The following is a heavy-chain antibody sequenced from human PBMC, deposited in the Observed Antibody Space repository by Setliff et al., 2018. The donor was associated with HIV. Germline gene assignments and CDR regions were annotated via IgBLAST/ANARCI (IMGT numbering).Heavy chain of an antibody. D-gene: IGHD3-9*01. J-gene: IGHJ4*02. CDR3: ASTRIPIWFFHY. CDR1: GASINSNNW. Sequence: SETLSLTCAVSGASINSNNWWSWVRQPPRKGLEWIGEIYHSGSTDYNPSLKNRVTISVDTSKNQFSLKVNSVTAADTAVYYCASTRIPIWFFHYWAQGTLVTVSS. CDR2: IYHSGST. V-gene: IGHV4-4*02.